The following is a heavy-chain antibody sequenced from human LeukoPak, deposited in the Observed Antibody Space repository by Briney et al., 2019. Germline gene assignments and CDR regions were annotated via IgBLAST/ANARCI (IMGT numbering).Heavy chain of an antibody. J-gene: IGHJ4*02. CDR1: GFTFSSYA. V-gene: IGHV3-23*01. CDR2: ISGSGGST. Sequence: PGGPLRLSCAASGFTFSSYAMSWVRQAPGKGLEWVSAISGSGGSTYYADSVKGRFTISRDNSKNTLYLQMNSLRAEDTAVYYCAKARGSGWAFDYWGQGTLVTVSS. D-gene: IGHD6-19*01. CDR3: AKARGSGWAFDY.